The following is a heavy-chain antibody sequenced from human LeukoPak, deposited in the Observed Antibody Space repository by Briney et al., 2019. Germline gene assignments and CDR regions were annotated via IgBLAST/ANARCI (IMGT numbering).Heavy chain of an antibody. Sequence: GGSLRLSCAASGFTFSSYGMSWVRQAPGKGLEWVSGINWNGGSTGYADSVKGRFTISRDNAKNSLYLQMNSLRAEDTALYYCARRAARGWFDPWGQGTLVTVSS. CDR1: GFTFSSYG. V-gene: IGHV3-20*04. D-gene: IGHD6-6*01. CDR2: INWNGGST. CDR3: ARRAARGWFDP. J-gene: IGHJ5*02.